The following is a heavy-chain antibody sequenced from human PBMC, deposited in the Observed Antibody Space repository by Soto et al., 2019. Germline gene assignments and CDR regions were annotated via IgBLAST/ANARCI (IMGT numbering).Heavy chain of an antibody. J-gene: IGHJ4*01. CDR3: ARDTGGPFDY. CDR1: GVSFSTYY. V-gene: IGHV4-59*01. Sequence: QVQLQESGPGLLKPSETLSLTCTVSGVSFSTYYWSWIRQAPGKGLDLMGYIYYSGSSNYNHSLKSRVTMSVDTSKNQLSLKLSSVTAENTAVYYCARDTGGPFDYWGHGTLVTVS. D-gene: IGHD2-8*02. CDR2: IYYSGSS.